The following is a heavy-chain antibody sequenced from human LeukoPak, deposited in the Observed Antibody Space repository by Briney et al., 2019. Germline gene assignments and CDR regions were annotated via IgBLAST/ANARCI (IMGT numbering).Heavy chain of an antibody. Sequence: PGGSLRLSCAASGFTVSSNYMSWVRQAPGKGLDWVSVIYSGGTTYYADSVKGRFTISRDNSRNTLYLQLNSLRAEDTAVYYCARGGWNVDFDYWGQGTLVTVSS. CDR1: GFTVSSNY. CDR2: IYSGGTT. CDR3: ARGGWNVDFDY. D-gene: IGHD1-1*01. V-gene: IGHV3-53*01. J-gene: IGHJ4*02.